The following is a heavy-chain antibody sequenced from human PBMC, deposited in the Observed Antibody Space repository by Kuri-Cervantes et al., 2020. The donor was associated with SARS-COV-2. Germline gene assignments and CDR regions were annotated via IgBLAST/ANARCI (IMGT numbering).Heavy chain of an antibody. D-gene: IGHD1-1*01. V-gene: IGHV3-11*04. CDR3: ARDSINWDYDY. Sequence: GGSLRLSCATSGFTFSDYYMSWIRQAPGKGLEWVSYISSSGSTIYYADSVKGRFTISRDNAKNSLYLQMNSLRAEDTAVYYCARDSINWDYDYWGQGTLVTVSS. CDR2: ISSSGSTI. CDR1: GFTFSDYY. J-gene: IGHJ4*02.